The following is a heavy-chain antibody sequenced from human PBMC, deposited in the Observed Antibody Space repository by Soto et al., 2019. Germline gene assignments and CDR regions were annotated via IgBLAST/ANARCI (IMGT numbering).Heavy chain of an antibody. V-gene: IGHV3-33*01. J-gene: IGHJ6*03. CDR1: GFTFSSYG. D-gene: IGHD3-3*01. CDR2: IWYDGSNK. Sequence: PGGSLRLSCAASGFTFSSYGMHWVRQAPGKGLEWVAVIWYDGSNKYYADSVKGRFAISRDNSKNTLYLQMNSLRAEGTAVYYCARGVVIIYYYMDVWGKGTTVTVSS. CDR3: ARGVVIIYYYMDV.